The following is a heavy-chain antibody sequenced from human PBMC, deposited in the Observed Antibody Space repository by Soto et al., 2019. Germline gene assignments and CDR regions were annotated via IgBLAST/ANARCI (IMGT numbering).Heavy chain of an antibody. CDR3: ARSYSGSYLDY. Sequence: QVQLVESRGGVVQPGRSLRLSCAASGFTFSSYAMHWVRQAPGKGLEWVAVISYDGSNKYYADSVKGRFTISRDNSKNTLYLQMNSLRAEDTAVYYCARSYSGSYLDYWGQGTLVTVSS. D-gene: IGHD1-26*01. J-gene: IGHJ4*02. CDR2: ISYDGSNK. CDR1: GFTFSSYA. V-gene: IGHV3-30-3*01.